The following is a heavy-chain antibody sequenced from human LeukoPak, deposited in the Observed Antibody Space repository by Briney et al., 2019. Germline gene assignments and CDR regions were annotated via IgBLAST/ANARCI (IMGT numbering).Heavy chain of an antibody. CDR3: ARVHFYDSSGYSLINP. D-gene: IGHD3-22*01. CDR1: GYTFTDYY. Sequence: ASVKVSCKASGYTFTDYYMHWVRHAPGQGLEWMGWINPNSGGTNYAQKFQGRVTMTRDTSISTAYMELSRLKSDDTAVYYCARVHFYDSSGYSLINPWGQGTLVTVSS. CDR2: INPNSGGT. J-gene: IGHJ4*02. V-gene: IGHV1-2*02.